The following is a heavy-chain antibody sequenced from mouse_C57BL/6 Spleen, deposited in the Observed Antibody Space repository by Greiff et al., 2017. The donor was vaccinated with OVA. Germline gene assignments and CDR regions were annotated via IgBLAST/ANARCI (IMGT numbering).Heavy chain of an antibody. J-gene: IGHJ2*01. Sequence: DVKLVESGPELVKPGASVKISCKASGYSFTGYYMHWVKQSHGNILDWIGYIYPYHGVSSYNQKFKGKATLTVDKSSSTAYMELRSLTSEDSAVYYGARVEAETVFDYWGQGTTLTVSS. V-gene: IGHV1-31*01. CDR2: IYPYHGVS. CDR3: ARVEAETVFDY. CDR1: GYSFTGYY.